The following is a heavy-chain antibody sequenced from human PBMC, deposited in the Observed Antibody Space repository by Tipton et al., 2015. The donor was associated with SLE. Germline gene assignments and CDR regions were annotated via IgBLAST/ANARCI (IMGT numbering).Heavy chain of an antibody. CDR2: IYTSGST. V-gene: IGHV4-61*09. J-gene: IGHJ6*03. D-gene: IGHD3-22*01. CDR1: GGSISSGSYY. CDR3: ARRGVDTMSYYYYYYYMDV. Sequence: TLSLTCTVSGGSISSGSYYWSWIRQPAGKGLEWIGYIYTSGSTNYNPSLKSRVTISVDTSKNQFSLKLSSVTAADTAVYYCARRGVDTMSYYYYYYYMDVWGKGTTVTVSS.